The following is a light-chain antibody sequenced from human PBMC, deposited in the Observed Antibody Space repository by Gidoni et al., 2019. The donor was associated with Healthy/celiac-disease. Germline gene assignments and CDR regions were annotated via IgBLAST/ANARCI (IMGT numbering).Light chain of an antibody. CDR1: SSNIGSNY. CDR3: AAWDDSLSGYI. J-gene: IGLJ1*01. Sequence: QSVLTQPPSASGTPGQRVTISCSGSSSNIGSNYVYWYQQLPGTAPTLLIYRNNQRPSGVPDRFSGSGSGTSASLAISGLRSEDEADYYCAAWDDSLSGYIFGTGTKVTVL. V-gene: IGLV1-47*01. CDR2: RNN.